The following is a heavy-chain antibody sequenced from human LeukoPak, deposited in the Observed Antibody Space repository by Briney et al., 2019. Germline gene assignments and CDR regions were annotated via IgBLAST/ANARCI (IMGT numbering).Heavy chain of an antibody. V-gene: IGHV5-51*01. CDR3: ARHDAPNYDFWSGYPLTRSYYMDV. CDR2: IYPGDSDA. J-gene: IGHJ6*03. D-gene: IGHD3-3*01. Sequence: GESLKISCKGSGYSFTNYWIGWVRQMPGKGLKWMGIIYPGDSDARYSPSFQGQVTISADKSISTAYLQWSSLKASDTAMYYCARHDAPNYDFWSGYPLTRSYYMDVWGKGTTVTVSS. CDR1: GYSFTNYW.